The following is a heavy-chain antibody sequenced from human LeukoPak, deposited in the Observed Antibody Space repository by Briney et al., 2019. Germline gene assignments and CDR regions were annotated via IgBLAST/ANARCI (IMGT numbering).Heavy chain of an antibody. Sequence: GGSLRLSCAVSGITFSCYGMHWVRQAPGKGLEWVAVIWFDGSNKYYADSVKGRFTISRDNSKNTVFLQMNSLRAEDTAIYYCAKDRSFYGAPWYFDLWGRGTLVTVSS. J-gene: IGHJ2*01. CDR3: AKDRSFYGAPWYFDL. CDR2: IWFDGSNK. CDR1: GITFSCYG. D-gene: IGHD4-17*01. V-gene: IGHV3-33*06.